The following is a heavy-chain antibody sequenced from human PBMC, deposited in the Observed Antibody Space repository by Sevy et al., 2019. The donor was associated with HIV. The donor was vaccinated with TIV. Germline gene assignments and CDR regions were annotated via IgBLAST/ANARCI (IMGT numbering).Heavy chain of an antibody. Sequence: GGSLRLSCAASGFTFSSYAMSWVRQAPGKGLEWVSAISGSGGSTYYADSVKGRFTISGDNSKNTLYLQMNSLRAEDTAVYYCAKDRSLRFLEWLLYGWGQGTLVTVSS. CDR2: ISGSGGST. V-gene: IGHV3-23*01. CDR3: AKDRSLRFLEWLLYG. J-gene: IGHJ4*02. D-gene: IGHD3-3*01. CDR1: GFTFSSYA.